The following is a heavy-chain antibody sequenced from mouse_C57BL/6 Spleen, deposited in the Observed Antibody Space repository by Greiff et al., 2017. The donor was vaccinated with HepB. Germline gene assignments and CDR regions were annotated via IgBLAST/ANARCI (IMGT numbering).Heavy chain of an antibody. D-gene: IGHD1-1*01. J-gene: IGHJ1*03. Sequence: EVNVVESGEGLVKPGGSLKLSCAASGFTFSSYAMSWVRQTPEKRLEWVAYISSGGDYIYYADTVKGRFTISRDNARNTLYLQMSSLKSEDTAMYYCTREGLLRWYFDVWGTGTTVTVSS. CDR1: GFTFSSYA. V-gene: IGHV5-9-1*02. CDR2: ISSGGDYI. CDR3: TREGLLRWYFDV.